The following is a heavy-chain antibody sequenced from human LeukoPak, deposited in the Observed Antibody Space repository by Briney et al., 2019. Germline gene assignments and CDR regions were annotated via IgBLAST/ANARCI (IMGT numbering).Heavy chain of an antibody. V-gene: IGHV3-48*04. CDR3: ARAMSTFGGVRNYFDS. J-gene: IGHJ4*02. D-gene: IGHD3-16*01. CDR1: GFTFSGRN. CDR2: VSISSGTI. Sequence: PGGSLRLSCAASGFTFSGRNMNWVRQAPGKGLEWISFVSISSGTIYYADSVNGRFRISRDNAKSSLDLETNSLRAEDTAVYYCARAMSTFGGVRNYFDSWGQGTLVTVSS.